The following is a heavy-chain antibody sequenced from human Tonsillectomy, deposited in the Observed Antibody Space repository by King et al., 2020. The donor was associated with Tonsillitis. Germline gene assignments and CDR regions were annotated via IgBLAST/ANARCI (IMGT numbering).Heavy chain of an antibody. D-gene: IGHD5-18*01. CDR1: GGSINSSTYY. CDR3: ARQMLGYSYGRHPYYFDY. V-gene: IGHV4-39*01. J-gene: IGHJ4*02. CDR2: IFYSGST. Sequence: LQLQESGPGLVKPSETLSLTCTVSGGSINSSTYYWGWIRQPPGKGLEWIGTIFYSGSTYYAPSLKSRVTISVDTTKNQFSLKLFSVTAADTALYYCARQMLGYSYGRHPYYFDYWGQGTLVTVSS.